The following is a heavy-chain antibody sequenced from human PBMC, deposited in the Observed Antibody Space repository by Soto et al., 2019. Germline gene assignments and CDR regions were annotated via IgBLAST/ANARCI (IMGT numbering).Heavy chain of an antibody. CDR3: ARGPSGDKVDS. V-gene: IGHV4-59*08. Sequence: SETLSLTCTVSGGSISSYYWSWIRQPPGKGLEWIGYIYYSGSTNYNPSLKSRVTISVDTSKSQLSLTLSSVSAADTAVYYCARGPSGDKVDSWGQGTRVTVSS. CDR1: GGSISSYY. D-gene: IGHD7-27*01. J-gene: IGHJ4*02. CDR2: IYYSGST.